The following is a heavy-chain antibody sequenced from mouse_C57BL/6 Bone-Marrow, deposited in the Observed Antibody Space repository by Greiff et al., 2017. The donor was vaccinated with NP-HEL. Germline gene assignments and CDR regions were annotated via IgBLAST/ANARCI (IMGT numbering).Heavy chain of an antibody. CDR2: ISSGSSTI. CDR3: ARPRLSAWFAY. V-gene: IGHV5-17*01. CDR1: GFTFSDYG. J-gene: IGHJ3*01. Sequence: EVQRVESGGGLVKPGGSLKLSCAASGFTFSDYGMHWVRQAPEKGLEWVAYISSGSSTIYYADTVKGRFTISRDNAKNTLFLQMTSLRSEDTAMYYCARPRLSAWFAYWGQGTRVTVSA. D-gene: IGHD3-2*02.